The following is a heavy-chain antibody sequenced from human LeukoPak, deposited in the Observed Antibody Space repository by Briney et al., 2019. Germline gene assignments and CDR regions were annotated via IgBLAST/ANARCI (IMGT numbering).Heavy chain of an antibody. CDR1: GFTFSSYA. D-gene: IGHD1-26*01. J-gene: IGHJ4*02. Sequence: PGGSLRLSCTASGFTFSSYAMSWVRQAPGKGLEWVSTIGGGSERTYYADSAKCRFTNSRDNSKNTVYLQMNSLRAEDTAVYYCAKVLSGSQDYWGQGTRVTVFS. CDR3: AKVLSGSQDY. CDR2: IGGGSERT. V-gene: IGHV3-23*01.